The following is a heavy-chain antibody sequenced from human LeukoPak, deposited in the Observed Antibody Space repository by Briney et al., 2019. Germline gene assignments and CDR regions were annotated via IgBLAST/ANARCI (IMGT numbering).Heavy chain of an antibody. J-gene: IGHJ4*02. CDR1: GYTFSNNW. D-gene: IGHD2-21*02. CDR2: INPNGGYT. CDR3: ATGAELVTASPSLDY. V-gene: IGHV1-46*01. Sequence: ASVKVSCKASGYTFSNNWMHWVRQAPGQGLEWVGIINPNGGYTAYAQKFQGRVTMTEDTSTDTAYMELSSLRSEDTAVYYCATGAELVTASPSLDYWGQGTLVTVSS.